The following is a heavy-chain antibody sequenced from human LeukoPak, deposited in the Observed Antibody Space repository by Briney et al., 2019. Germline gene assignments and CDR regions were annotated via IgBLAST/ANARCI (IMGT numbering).Heavy chain of an antibody. CDR2: IYHSGNT. D-gene: IGHD6-13*01. CDR1: GYSISSGYY. V-gene: IGHV4-38-2*02. Sequence: SETLSLTCSVSGYSISSGYYWGWIRQPPGKGLEWIGSIYHSGNTYYNPSLKSRVTISVDTSKNQFSLKLSSVTAADTAVYYCARDFSATGYGGIAAAGTGYWGQGTLVTVSS. J-gene: IGHJ4*02. CDR3: ARDFSATGYGGIAAAGTGY.